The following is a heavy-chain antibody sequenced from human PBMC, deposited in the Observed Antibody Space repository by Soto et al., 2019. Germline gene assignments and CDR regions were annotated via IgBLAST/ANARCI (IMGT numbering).Heavy chain of an antibody. CDR3: ARDFDPGAFDI. V-gene: IGHV1-69*06. J-gene: IGHJ3*02. Sequence: ASVKVSCKASGGTFGSYAISWVRQAPGQGLEWMGGIIPIFGTANYAQKFQGRVTITADKSTSTAYMELSSLRSEDTAVYYCARDFDPGAFDIWGQGTMVTVSS. CDR1: GGTFGSYA. CDR2: IIPIFGTA.